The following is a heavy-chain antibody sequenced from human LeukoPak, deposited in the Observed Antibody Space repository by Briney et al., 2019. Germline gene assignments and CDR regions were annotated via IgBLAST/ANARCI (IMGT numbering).Heavy chain of an antibody. CDR3: ARGTGTTFDY. D-gene: IGHD1-1*01. V-gene: IGHV3-74*01. J-gene: IGHJ4*02. CDR1: GFXFSNYW. CDR2: FNGDGVST. Sequence: PGGSLRLSCAASGFXFSNYWIHWVRQAPGKGLVWVSRFNGDGVSTTYADSVKGRFTISSDNAKNTLYLQMNSLRAEDTAVYYCARGTGTTFDYWGQGTLVTVPS.